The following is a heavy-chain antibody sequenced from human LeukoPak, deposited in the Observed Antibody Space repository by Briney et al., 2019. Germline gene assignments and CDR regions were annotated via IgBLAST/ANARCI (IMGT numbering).Heavy chain of an antibody. D-gene: IGHD2-2*02. CDR3: ARDHCSSTSCYTPLNWFDP. CDR2: IYYSGST. V-gene: IGHV4-31*03. J-gene: IGHJ5*02. CDR1: GGSVSSGGYY. Sequence: SETLSLTCSVSGGSVSSGGYYWSWIRQHPGKGLEWFGYIYYSGSTYYNPSLKSRVTISVDTSKNQFSLKLSSVTAADTAVYYCARDHCSSTSCYTPLNWFDPWGQGTLVTVSS.